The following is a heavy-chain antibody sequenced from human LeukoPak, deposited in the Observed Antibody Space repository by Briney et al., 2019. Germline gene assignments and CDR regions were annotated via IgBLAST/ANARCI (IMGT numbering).Heavy chain of an antibody. CDR1: EFTLGSYA. V-gene: IGHV3-23*01. J-gene: IGHJ4*02. CDR3: AKYHNPDSTGPFH. CDR2: ISANGANT. Sequence: GGSLRLSCAASEFTLGSYAMSWVRQAPGKGLEWVSGISANGANTHYAESVRGRFIISRHNSKNTLYLQMNSLRAGDTALYFCAKYHNPDSTGPFHWGQGTLVTVPS. D-gene: IGHD3-22*01.